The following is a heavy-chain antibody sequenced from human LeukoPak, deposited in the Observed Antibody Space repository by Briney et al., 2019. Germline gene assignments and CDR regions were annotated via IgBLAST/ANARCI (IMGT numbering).Heavy chain of an antibody. CDR3: AGQTQYSSSWYSGSNPVD. D-gene: IGHD6-13*01. J-gene: IGHJ4*02. Sequence: SVKVSCKASGGTFSSYAISWVRQAPGQGLEWMGRIIPILGIANYAQKFQGRVTITADKSTSTAYMELSSLRSEDTAVYYCAGQTQYSSSWYSGSNPVDWGQGTLVTVSS. CDR2: IIPILGIA. CDR1: GGTFSSYA. V-gene: IGHV1-69*04.